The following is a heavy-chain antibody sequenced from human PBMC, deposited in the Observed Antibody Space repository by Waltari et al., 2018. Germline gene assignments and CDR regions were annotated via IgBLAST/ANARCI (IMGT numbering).Heavy chain of an antibody. CDR2: INHSGST. D-gene: IGHD5-18*01. CDR3: ARTLHRGYSYGFDY. CDR1: GGSFSGYY. J-gene: IGHJ4*02. V-gene: IGHV4-34*01. Sequence: QVQLQQWGAGLLKPSETLSLTCAVYGGSFSGYYWSWISQPPGKGLEWIGEINHSGSTNYHPSLKSRVTISVDTSKNQFSLKLSSVTAADTAVYYCARTLHRGYSYGFDYWGQGTLVTVSS.